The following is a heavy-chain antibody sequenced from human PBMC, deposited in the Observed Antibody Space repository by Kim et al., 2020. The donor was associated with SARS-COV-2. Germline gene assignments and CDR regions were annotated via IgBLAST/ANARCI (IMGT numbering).Heavy chain of an antibody. Sequence: SETLSLTCAVSGGSISSSNWWSWVRQPPGKGLEWIGEIYHSGSTNYNPSLKSRVTISVDKSKNQFSLKLSSVTAADTAVYYCAIAPIYYGDYPTSWFDPWGQGTLVTVSS. J-gene: IGHJ5*02. CDR1: GGSISSSNW. D-gene: IGHD4-17*01. CDR2: IYHSGST. V-gene: IGHV4-4*02. CDR3: AIAPIYYGDYPTSWFDP.